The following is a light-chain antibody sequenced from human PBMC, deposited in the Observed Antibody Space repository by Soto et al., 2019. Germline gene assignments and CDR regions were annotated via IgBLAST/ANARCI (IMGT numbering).Light chain of an antibody. CDR3: QQYNNWPASLT. CDR1: QSVCSN. V-gene: IGKV3-15*01. CDR2: GAS. Sequence: EIVMTQSPATLSVSPGERATLSCRASQSVCSNLAWYQQKPGQAPRLLIYGASSRATDIPARFSGGGSGTEFTLTISSLQSEDFAVYYCQQYNNWPASLTFGGGTRVEIK. J-gene: IGKJ4*01.